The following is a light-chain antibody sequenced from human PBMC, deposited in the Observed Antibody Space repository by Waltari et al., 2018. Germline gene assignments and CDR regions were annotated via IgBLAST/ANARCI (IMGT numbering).Light chain of an antibody. CDR1: ESISSQ. Sequence: EIVLTQSPATLSLSPGDRATLSCRASESISSQLAWYQQKPGQAPRILIYTTSNRAAGIPARFSGSVSGTDFSLTISSLEPEDFVVYYCQQRSHWPMYTFGQGTKLEIK. J-gene: IGKJ2*01. CDR2: TTS. CDR3: QQRSHWPMYT. V-gene: IGKV3-11*01.